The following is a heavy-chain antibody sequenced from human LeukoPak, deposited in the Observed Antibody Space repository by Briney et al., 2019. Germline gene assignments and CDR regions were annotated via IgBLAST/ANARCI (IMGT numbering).Heavy chain of an antibody. D-gene: IGHD3-10*01. CDR1: GFIFSGFA. Sequence: PGGSLRLSCAASGFIFSGFAMSWVRQGPGKGLEWVSAISGSGGSTYNADSVKGRFTISRDNSKNTLYLQMNSLRAEDTAVYYCAKPNSGSYYSLDNWGQGALVTVSS. V-gene: IGHV3-23*01. CDR3: AKPNSGSYYSLDN. J-gene: IGHJ4*02. CDR2: ISGSGGST.